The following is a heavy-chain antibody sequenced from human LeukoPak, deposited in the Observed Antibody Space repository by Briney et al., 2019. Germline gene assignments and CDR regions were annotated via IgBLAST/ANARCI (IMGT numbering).Heavy chain of an antibody. CDR3: AKVDGDNNFDY. V-gene: IGHV1-3*04. J-gene: IGHJ4*02. D-gene: IGHD5-24*01. CDR1: GYTFSSYA. Sequence: ASVKVSCKASGYTFSSYAIHWVRQATGQRLEWMGWITTVNGNTKYSQTFQGRVVITRDTSASTAFMELSGLRSGDTAVYYCAKVDGDNNFDYWGQGTLVTVSS. CDR2: ITTVNGNT.